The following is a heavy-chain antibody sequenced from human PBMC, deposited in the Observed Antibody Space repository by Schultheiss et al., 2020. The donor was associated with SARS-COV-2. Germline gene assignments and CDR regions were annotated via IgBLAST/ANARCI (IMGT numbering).Heavy chain of an antibody. J-gene: IGHJ4*02. CDR2: ISGSSNTI. V-gene: IGHV3-48*04. Sequence: GGSLRLSCAASGFTFSNYGMNWVRQAPGKGLEWLSHISGSSNTIYYADSVKGRFTISRDNAKNSLFLQMNSLKVEDTAFYYCGKGPYSSGWYPLDHWGQGTLVTVSS. CDR3: GKGPYSSGWYPLDH. CDR1: GFTFSNYG. D-gene: IGHD6-19*01.